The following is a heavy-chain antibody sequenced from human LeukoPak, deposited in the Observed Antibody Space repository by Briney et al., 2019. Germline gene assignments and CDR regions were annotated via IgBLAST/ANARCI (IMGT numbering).Heavy chain of an antibody. J-gene: IGHJ6*03. D-gene: IGHD5-12*01. V-gene: IGHV4-34*01. CDR1: GGSFSGYY. CDR2: INHSGST. Sequence: SETLSLTCAVYGGSFSGYYWSWIRQPPGKGLEWIGEINHSGSTNYNPSLKSRVTISVDTSKNQFSLKLSSVTAADTAVYYCARDLRLVATPTYYYYMDVWGKGTTVTVSS. CDR3: ARDLRLVATPTYYYYMDV.